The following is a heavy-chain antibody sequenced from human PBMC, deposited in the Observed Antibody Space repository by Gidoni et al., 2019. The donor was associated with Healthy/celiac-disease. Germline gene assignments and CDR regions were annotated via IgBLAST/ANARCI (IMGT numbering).Heavy chain of an antibody. J-gene: IGHJ6*02. CDR1: GYTFTSYA. CDR3: ARSYGSGSYYPYYYGMDV. CDR2: INAGNGNT. Sequence: QVQLVQSGAEVKKPGASVKVSCKASGYTFTSYAMHWVRQAPGQRLEWMGWINAGNGNTKYSQKFQGRVTITRDTSASTAYMELSSLRSEDTAVYYCARSYGSGSYYPYYYGMDVWGQGTTVTVSS. V-gene: IGHV1-3*01. D-gene: IGHD3-10*01.